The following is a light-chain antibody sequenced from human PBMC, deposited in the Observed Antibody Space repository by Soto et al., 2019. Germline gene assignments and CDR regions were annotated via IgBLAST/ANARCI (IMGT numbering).Light chain of an antibody. CDR2: EDT. CDR3: SSYTSSSTQVV. J-gene: IGLJ2*01. CDR1: SSDVGSHNL. V-gene: IGLV2-14*02. Sequence: QSVLTQPASVSGSPGQSITISCTGTSSDVGSHNLVSWYQQHPGKAPKLMISEDTKRPSGVSNRFSGSKSGNTASLTISGLQAEDEADYYCSSYTSSSTQVVFGGGTKLTVL.